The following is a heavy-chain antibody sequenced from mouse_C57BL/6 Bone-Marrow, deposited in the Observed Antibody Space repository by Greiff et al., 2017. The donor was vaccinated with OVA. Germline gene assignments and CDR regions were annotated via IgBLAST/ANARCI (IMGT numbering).Heavy chain of an antibody. CDR3: ARGKAATVVDWYFDV. CDR1: GFSLTSYG. Sequence: VKLVESGPGLVQPSQSLSITCTVSGFSLTSYGVHWVRQSPGKGLEWLGVIWSGGSTDYNAAFISRLSISKDNSKSQVFFKMNSLQADDTAIYYCARGKAATVVDWYFDVWGTGTTVTVSS. V-gene: IGHV2-2*01. J-gene: IGHJ1*03. CDR2: IWSGGST. D-gene: IGHD1-1*01.